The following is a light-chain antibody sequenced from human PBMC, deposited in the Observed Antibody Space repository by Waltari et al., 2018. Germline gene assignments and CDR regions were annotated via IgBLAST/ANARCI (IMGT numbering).Light chain of an antibody. CDR3: QQYNVWPPWT. J-gene: IGKJ1*01. CDR2: SAS. Sequence: EVVMTQSPATLSVSPGERATLSCRASQGIHSDLAWYQQKPGQPPRLLIYSASTRATGVPARFTGSGSETEFTLTVSSLQPEDSAVYYCQQYNVWPPWTFGQGTKVEIK. CDR1: QGIHSD. V-gene: IGKV3-15*01.